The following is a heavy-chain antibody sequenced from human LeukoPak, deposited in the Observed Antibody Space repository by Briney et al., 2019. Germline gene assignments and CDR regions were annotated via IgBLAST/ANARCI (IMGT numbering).Heavy chain of an antibody. V-gene: IGHV3-23*01. CDR2: ISDSGDAT. CDR1: GFIFSYYG. Sequence: GGSLRLSCEVSGFIFSYYGMNWVRQAPGKGLEWVSAISDSGDATYYADSVKGRFTISRDNSKSTLYLQMNNLRAEDTALYYCTKERGHSKPFDYWGQGTLVTVSS. J-gene: IGHJ4*02. D-gene: IGHD4-23*01. CDR3: TKERGHSKPFDY.